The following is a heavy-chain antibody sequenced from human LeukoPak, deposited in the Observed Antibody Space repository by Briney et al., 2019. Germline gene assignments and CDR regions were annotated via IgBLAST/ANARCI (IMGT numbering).Heavy chain of an antibody. J-gene: IGHJ6*04. D-gene: IGHD3-9*01. Sequence: ASVKVSCKASGYTFTSYAMHWVRQAPGQRLEWMGWINAGNGDTKYSQKFQGRVTITRDTSASTAYMELSSLRSEDTAVYYCARGRHFDWLDYYYGMDVWGKGTTVTVSS. V-gene: IGHV1-3*01. CDR3: ARGRHFDWLDYYYGMDV. CDR1: GYTFTSYA. CDR2: INAGNGDT.